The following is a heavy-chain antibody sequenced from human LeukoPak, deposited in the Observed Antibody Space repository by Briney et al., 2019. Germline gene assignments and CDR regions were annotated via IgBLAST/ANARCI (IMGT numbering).Heavy chain of an antibody. CDR2: IWYDGSNK. Sequence: PGRSLRLSCAASGFTFSSYGMHWVRQAPGKGLEWVAVIWYDGSNKYYADSVKGRFTISRDNSKNTLYLQLNSLRAEDTAVYYCAKGKYSSSWYDMLSYYYYYMDVWGKGTTVTVSS. CDR3: AKGKYSSSWYDMLSYYYYYMDV. V-gene: IGHV3-33*06. D-gene: IGHD6-13*01. J-gene: IGHJ6*03. CDR1: GFTFSSYG.